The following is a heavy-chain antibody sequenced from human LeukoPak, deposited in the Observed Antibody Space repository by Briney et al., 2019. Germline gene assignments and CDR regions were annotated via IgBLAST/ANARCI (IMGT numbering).Heavy chain of an antibody. D-gene: IGHD6-13*01. J-gene: IGHJ6*04. Sequence: GGSLRLSCAASGFTFSSYGMHWVRQAPGKGLEWVAVISYDGSNKYYADSVKGRFTISRDNSKNTLYLQMNSLRAEDTAVYYCVVGSSWYNYYGMDVLGKGTTVTVSS. CDR2: ISYDGSNK. V-gene: IGHV3-30*03. CDR1: GFTFSSYG. CDR3: VVGSSWYNYYGMDV.